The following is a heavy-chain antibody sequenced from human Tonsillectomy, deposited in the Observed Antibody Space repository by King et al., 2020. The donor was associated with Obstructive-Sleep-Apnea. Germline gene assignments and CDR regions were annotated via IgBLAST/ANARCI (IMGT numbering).Heavy chain of an antibody. CDR3: ARSRGYYYGSGSLIQDAFDI. CDR2: IYPGDSDT. CDR1: GYSFTSYW. Sequence: DVQLVESGAEVKKPGESLKISCKGSGYSFTSYWIGWVRQMPGKGLEWMGIIYPGDSDTRYSPSFQGQVTISADKSISTAYLQWSSLKASDTAMYYCARSRGYYYGSGSLIQDAFDIWGQGTMVTVSS. D-gene: IGHD3-10*01. V-gene: IGHV5-51*01. J-gene: IGHJ3*02.